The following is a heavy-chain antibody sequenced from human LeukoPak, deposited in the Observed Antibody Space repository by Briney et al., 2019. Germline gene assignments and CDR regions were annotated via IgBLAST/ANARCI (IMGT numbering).Heavy chain of an antibody. Sequence: GGSLRLSCAASGFALSDYALSWVRQAPGKGLEWVAHIKEYEGDFYLDSVRGRFTASRDNALNSVYLQMNSLRADDTAVYYCARWRGAQSEFDYWGQGALVTVSS. CDR3: ARWRGAQSEFDY. D-gene: IGHD1-26*01. CDR2: IKEYEGD. CDR1: GFALSDYA. J-gene: IGHJ4*02. V-gene: IGHV3-7*01.